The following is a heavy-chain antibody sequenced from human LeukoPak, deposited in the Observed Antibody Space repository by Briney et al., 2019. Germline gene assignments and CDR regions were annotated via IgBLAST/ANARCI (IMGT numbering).Heavy chain of an antibody. V-gene: IGHV4-34*01. CDR1: GGSFSGYY. CDR3: ARGPSIVVVPAAIGLDY. CDR2: IKHSGST. Sequence: SETLSLTCAVYGGSFSGYYWSWIRQPPGKGLEWIGEIKHSGSTNYNPSLKSRVTIPVDTSKNQFSLKLSSVTAADTAVYYCARGPSIVVVPAAIGLDYWGQGTLVTVSS. J-gene: IGHJ4*02. D-gene: IGHD2-2*01.